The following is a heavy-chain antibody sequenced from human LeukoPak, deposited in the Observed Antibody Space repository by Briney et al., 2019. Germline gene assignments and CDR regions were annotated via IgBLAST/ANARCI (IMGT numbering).Heavy chain of an antibody. CDR1: GGTFSSYA. J-gene: IGHJ6*03. Sequence: SVKVSCKASGGTFSSYAISWVRQAPGQGLEWMGGIIPIFGTANYAQKFQGRVTITADESTSTAYMELSSLRSEDTAVYYCARDAVVARLRSYYYYMDVWGKGTTVTVSS. V-gene: IGHV1-69*13. D-gene: IGHD2-2*01. CDR3: ARDAVVARLRSYYYYMDV. CDR2: IIPIFGTA.